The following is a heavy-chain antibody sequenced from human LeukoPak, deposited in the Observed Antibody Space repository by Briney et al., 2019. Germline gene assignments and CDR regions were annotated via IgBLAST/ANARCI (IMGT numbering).Heavy chain of an antibody. CDR2: IKQDGSEK. V-gene: IGHV3-7*01. Sequence: PGGSLRLSCAASGFTFSTYAIHWVRQAPGKGLEWVANIKQDGSEKYYVDSVKGRFTISRDNAKNSLYLQMNGLRAEDTAAYYCARDVTPGAFDIWGQGTMVTVSS. J-gene: IGHJ3*02. CDR1: GFTFSTYA. D-gene: IGHD4-11*01. CDR3: ARDVTPGAFDI.